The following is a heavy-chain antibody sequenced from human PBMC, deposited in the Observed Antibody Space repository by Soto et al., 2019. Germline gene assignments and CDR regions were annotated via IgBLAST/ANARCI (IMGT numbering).Heavy chain of an antibody. CDR3: ESRVGGYTDSSGYFIETYYYET. Sequence: SETLSLTCTVSGGSISSSSYYWGWIRQPPGKGLEWIGSIYYSGSTYYNPSLKSRVTISVDTSKNQFSLKLSSVTAADTAVYYCESRVGGYTDSSGYFIETYYYETWGQGTLVTVSS. V-gene: IGHV4-39*01. J-gene: IGHJ5*02. CDR2: IYYSGST. D-gene: IGHD3-22*01. CDR1: GGSISSSSYY.